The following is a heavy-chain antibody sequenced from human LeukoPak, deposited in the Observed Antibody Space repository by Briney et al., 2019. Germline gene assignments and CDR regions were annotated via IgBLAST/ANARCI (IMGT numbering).Heavy chain of an antibody. CDR1: GFTFSTYA. D-gene: IGHD3-22*01. CDR2: ISGSGGST. J-gene: IGHJ1*01. V-gene: IGHV3-23*01. CDR3: AKADSSGYYPLFGYFQH. Sequence: GGSLRLSCAGSGFTFSTYAMSWVSHAPGKGLEWVSAISGSGGSTYYADSVKGRFTTSRDNSKNTLYLQMNSLRAEDTAVYYCAKADSSGYYPLFGYFQHWGQGTLVTVSS.